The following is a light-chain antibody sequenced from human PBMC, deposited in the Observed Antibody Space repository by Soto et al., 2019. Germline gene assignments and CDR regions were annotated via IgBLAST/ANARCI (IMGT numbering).Light chain of an antibody. V-gene: IGKV3-11*01. CDR2: DAS. Sequence: EIVMTQSPATLSVSPGEGATLSCRASQSVGINLAWYQQKPGQAPRLLIYDASNRATGTPARFSGSGSGTDFTLTISSLEPEDFAVYYRQQRSIWLTFGGGTKVDIK. CDR1: QSVGIN. J-gene: IGKJ4*01. CDR3: QQRSIWLT.